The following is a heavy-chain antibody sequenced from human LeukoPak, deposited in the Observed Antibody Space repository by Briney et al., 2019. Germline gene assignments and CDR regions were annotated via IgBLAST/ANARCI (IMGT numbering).Heavy chain of an antibody. D-gene: IGHD1-20*01. CDR3: ARNISGLGLYSHHAYDPAGAFDI. Sequence: PETLSLTCTVSGYSFNSVYYWAWIRQPPGKGLEWVGSIYNSGSTSYNPSLKSRVTLSLDTSKNQFSLRLTSVTAADTAVYYCARNISGLGLYSHHAYDPAGAFDIWGQGTMVTVSS. CDR2: IYNSGST. CDR1: GYSFNSVYY. V-gene: IGHV4-38-2*02. J-gene: IGHJ3*02.